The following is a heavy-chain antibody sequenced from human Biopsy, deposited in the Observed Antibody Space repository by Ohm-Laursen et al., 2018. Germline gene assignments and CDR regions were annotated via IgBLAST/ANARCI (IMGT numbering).Heavy chain of an antibody. J-gene: IGHJ3*02. D-gene: IGHD3-10*01. CDR2: ISGSRDTA. CDR1: GSTFASHA. V-gene: IGHV3-23*01. Sequence: GSLRLSCAASGSTFASHAMRWVRQAPGKGLEWVSLISGSRDTAYYPDSVKGRFTISRDNSKNTLYLEMNSLRTEETAKYYCTKAGSQDGFDIWGPGTMVTVSS. CDR3: TKAGSQDGFDI.